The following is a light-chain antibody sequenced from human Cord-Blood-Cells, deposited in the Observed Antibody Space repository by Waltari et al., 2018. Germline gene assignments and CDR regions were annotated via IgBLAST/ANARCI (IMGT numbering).Light chain of an antibody. CDR2: GAS. Sequence: EIVMKPPPATLSVSPGERATLSCRASQSVSSNLAWYQQKPGQAPRLLIYGASTRATGIPARFSGSGSGTEFTLTISSLQSEDFAVYYCQQYNNWPPFTFGPGTKVDIK. J-gene: IGKJ3*01. V-gene: IGKV3-15*01. CDR3: QQYNNWPPFT. CDR1: QSVSSN.